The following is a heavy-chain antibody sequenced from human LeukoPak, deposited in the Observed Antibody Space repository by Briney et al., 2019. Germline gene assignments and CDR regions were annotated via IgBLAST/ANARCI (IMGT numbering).Heavy chain of an antibody. CDR1: GGCFSGYY. Sequence: PSETLSLTCAVYGGCFSGYYWSWIRQAPGKGLEWIGEINHSGSTKYNPSLKSRVTISLDTSKNQFSLKLSSVTAADTAAYYGARGLIPNRWCYDGFDIWGQGTMVTVSS. J-gene: IGHJ3*02. D-gene: IGHD4/OR15-4a*01. CDR3: ARGLIPNRWCYDGFDI. CDR2: INHSGST. V-gene: IGHV4-34*01.